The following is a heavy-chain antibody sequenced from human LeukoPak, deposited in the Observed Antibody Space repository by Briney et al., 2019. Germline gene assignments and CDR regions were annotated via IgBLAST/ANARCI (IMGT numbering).Heavy chain of an antibody. CDR3: ARDRTGGYNWFDP. Sequence: GGSLRLSCAASGFTFSSYWMSWVRQAPGKGLEWVANIKQDGNEKYYVDSVKGRFTISRDNDTNSVYLQMNSLRDEDTAVYYCARDRTGGYNWFDPWGQGTLVTVSS. CDR2: IKQDGNEK. J-gene: IGHJ5*02. V-gene: IGHV3-7*01. D-gene: IGHD1-1*01. CDR1: GFTFSSYW.